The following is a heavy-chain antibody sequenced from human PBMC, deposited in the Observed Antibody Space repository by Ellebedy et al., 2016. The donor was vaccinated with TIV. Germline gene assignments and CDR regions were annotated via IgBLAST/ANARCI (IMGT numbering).Heavy chain of an antibody. CDR1: GFTFSSYA. CDR3: TRDPDGDYDFDY. J-gene: IGHJ4*02. V-gene: IGHV3-23*01. D-gene: IGHD4-17*01. CDR2: ISDSGSGT. Sequence: GESLKISCAASGFTFSSYAMCWVRQAPGKGLEWISTISDSGSGTFFADSVKGRFTISRDDSKNTLYLQVNSLRAEDTAVYYCTRDPDGDYDFDYWGQGTLVTVSS.